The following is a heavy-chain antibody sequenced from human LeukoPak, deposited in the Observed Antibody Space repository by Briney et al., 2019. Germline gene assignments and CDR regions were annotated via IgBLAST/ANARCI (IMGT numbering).Heavy chain of an antibody. D-gene: IGHD2-2*01. Sequence: PGGSLRLSCAASGFTFSSYSMNWVRQAPGKGLEWVSYISSSSSTIYYADSVKGRFTISRDNSKNTLYLQMNSLRAEDTAVYYCAKDRGCSSTSCSSESDYWGQGTLVTVSS. J-gene: IGHJ4*02. V-gene: IGHV3-48*01. CDR3: AKDRGCSSTSCSSESDY. CDR1: GFTFSSYS. CDR2: ISSSSSTI.